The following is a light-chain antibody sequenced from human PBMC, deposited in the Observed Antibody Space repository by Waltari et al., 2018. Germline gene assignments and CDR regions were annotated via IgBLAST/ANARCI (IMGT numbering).Light chain of an antibody. CDR2: DAS. J-gene: IGKJ1*01. CDR1: EAINKW. Sequence: DTQLSQFPSTLAASVGDSATITCRAREAINKWLAWYQQKPGKAPKVLIYDASTLQSGVPSRFSGSGSGTEFTLTIDSLQPDDFATYYCQQYNRFSPFGQGTNVEVK. CDR3: QQYNRFSP. V-gene: IGKV1-5*01.